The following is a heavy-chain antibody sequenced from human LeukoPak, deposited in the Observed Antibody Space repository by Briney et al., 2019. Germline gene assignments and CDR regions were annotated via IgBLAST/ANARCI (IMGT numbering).Heavy chain of an antibody. CDR3: ARRPSNLVAFDI. CDR2: IYTSGST. CDR1: GGSISSYY. D-gene: IGHD1-1*01. V-gene: IGHV4-4*07. Sequence: SETLSLTCTVSGGSISSYYWSWIRQPAGKGLEWIGRIYTSGSTNYNPSLKSRVTMSVDTSNNQFSLRLSSVTAADTAVYYCARRPSNLVAFDIWGQGTVVTVSS. J-gene: IGHJ3*02.